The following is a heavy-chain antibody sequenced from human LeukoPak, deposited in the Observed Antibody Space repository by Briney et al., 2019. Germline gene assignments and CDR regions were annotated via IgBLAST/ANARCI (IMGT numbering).Heavy chain of an antibody. D-gene: IGHD3-3*01. V-gene: IGHV4-4*09. CDR3: ASGEDSAKTAY. J-gene: IGHJ4*02. CDR2: ILKSGSS. CDR1: GGSITHYY. Sequence: PSDTLSLTCTVSGGSITHYYWNWMRQPPGRGLEWIGYILKSGSSNYNPSLKSRVTISLDTSQNQFSLNLRSVTAADTAVYYCASGEDSAKTAYWGQGTLVTVSS.